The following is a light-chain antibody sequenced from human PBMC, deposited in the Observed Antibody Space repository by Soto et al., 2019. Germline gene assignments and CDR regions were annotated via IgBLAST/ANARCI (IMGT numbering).Light chain of an antibody. CDR1: SSDVGGYNY. CDR2: DVS. J-gene: IGLJ1*01. CDR3: SSYTSSRTPYV. Sequence: QSALTQPASVSGSPGQSITISCTGTSSDVGGYNYVSWYQQHPGKAPKLMIYDVSNRPSGVSNRFSGSKSGNTASLTISGLPAEDEADYYCSSYTSSRTPYVFGTGTKLTVL. V-gene: IGLV2-14*01.